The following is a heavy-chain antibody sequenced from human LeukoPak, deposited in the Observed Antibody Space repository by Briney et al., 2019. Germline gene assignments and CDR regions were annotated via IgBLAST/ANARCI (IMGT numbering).Heavy chain of an antibody. CDR1: GFTFSDYY. Sequence: PGGSLRLSCAASGFTFSDYYMSWIRQAPGKGLEWVSYISSSGSTIYYADSVKGRFTISRDNAKNSLYLQMNSLRAEDTAVYYCASSVRSARDLNLSPHWGQGTLVTVSS. D-gene: IGHD3-10*01. CDR2: ISSSGSTI. J-gene: IGHJ4*02. CDR3: ASSVRSARDLNLSPH. V-gene: IGHV3-11*04.